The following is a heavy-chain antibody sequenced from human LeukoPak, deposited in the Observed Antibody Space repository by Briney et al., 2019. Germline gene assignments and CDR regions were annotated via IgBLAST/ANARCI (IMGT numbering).Heavy chain of an antibody. Sequence: GGSLGLSCAASGFTFSNYWMSWVRQAPGKGLEWVANIKQDGSEKYYVDSVKGRFTISRDNAKNSLYLQMNSLRAEDTAVYYCARDGATFSGYDWYYYMDVWGKGITVTVSS. CDR3: ARDGATFSGYDWYYYMDV. CDR2: IKQDGSEK. D-gene: IGHD5-12*01. CDR1: GFTFSNYW. J-gene: IGHJ6*03. V-gene: IGHV3-7*01.